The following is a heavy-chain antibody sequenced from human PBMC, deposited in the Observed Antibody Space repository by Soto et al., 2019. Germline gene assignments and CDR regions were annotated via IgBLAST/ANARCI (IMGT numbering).Heavy chain of an antibody. CDR1: VGSVSSGDYY. CDR3: ARTNYGDYWIDP. Sequence: QVQLQESGPGLVKPSQTLSLTCTVSVGSVSSGDYYWSWIRQPPGKGLEWIGYIYYSGSTSYSPSLMRRVAISLDTTNNQFSLRLTSVTAADTAVYYCARTNYGDYWIDPWGQGTLVTVSS. J-gene: IGHJ5*02. D-gene: IGHD4-17*01. V-gene: IGHV4-30-4*01. CDR2: IYYSGST.